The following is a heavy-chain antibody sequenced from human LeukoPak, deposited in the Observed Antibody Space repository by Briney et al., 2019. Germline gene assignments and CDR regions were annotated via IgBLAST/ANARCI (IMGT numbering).Heavy chain of an antibody. V-gene: IGHV1-18*01. CDR2: ISAYNGNT. CDR1: GYTFTSYG. CDR3: ARVWSPNYYDSSGNP. J-gene: IGHJ4*02. Sequence: ASVKVSCKASGYTFTSYGISWVRQAPGQGLEWMGWISAYNGNTNYAQKLQGRVTMTTDTSTSTAYMELRSLRSDDTAVYYCARVWSPNYYDSSGNPWGQGTLVTVSS. D-gene: IGHD3-22*01.